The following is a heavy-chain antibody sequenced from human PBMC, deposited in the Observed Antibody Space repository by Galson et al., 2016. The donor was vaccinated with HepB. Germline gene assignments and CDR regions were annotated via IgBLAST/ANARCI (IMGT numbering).Heavy chain of an antibody. V-gene: IGHV2-5*02. D-gene: IGHD3-22*01. CDR1: GFSLTTTGVG. Sequence: ALVKPTQTLTLTCTSSGFSLTTTGVGVGWIRQPPGKALEWLALMYWDDDKRYSPSLKSRLTITKDTSKNQVVLTMTNMDPVDTATYYCAHRPPTYYYDDSGHQVFDYWGQGTLVTVSS. CDR3: AHRPPTYYYDDSGHQVFDY. CDR2: MYWDDDK. J-gene: IGHJ4*02.